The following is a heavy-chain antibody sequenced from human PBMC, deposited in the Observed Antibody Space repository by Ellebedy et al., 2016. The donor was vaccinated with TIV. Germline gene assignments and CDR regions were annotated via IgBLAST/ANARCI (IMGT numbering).Heavy chain of an antibody. V-gene: IGHV4-59*01. CDR1: GGSLSPYY. CDR3: ARSGITIFGDTDAFNM. Sequence: MPSETLSLTCTVSGGSLSPYYWSWIRQPPGGGLEWLGYIFYTGSTNYNPSLRSRITISLDTSKNQFSLNLTSVTAADTALYYCARSGITIFGDTDAFNMWGQGTVVTVSS. CDR2: IFYTGST. D-gene: IGHD3-3*01. J-gene: IGHJ3*02.